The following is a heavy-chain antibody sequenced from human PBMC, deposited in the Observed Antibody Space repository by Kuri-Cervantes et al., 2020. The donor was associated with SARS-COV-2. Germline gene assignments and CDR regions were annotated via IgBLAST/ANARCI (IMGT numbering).Heavy chain of an antibody. CDR2: IYPGDSDT. J-gene: IGHJ5*02. Sequence: KVSCKGSGYSFTSYWIGWVRQMPGKGLEWMGIIYPGDSDTRYRPSFQGQVTISADKSISTAYLQWSSLKASDTAMYYCARQNCSSTSCYTGPQGWFDPWGQGTLVTVSS. V-gene: IGHV5-51*01. CDR3: ARQNCSSTSCYTGPQGWFDP. D-gene: IGHD2-2*02. CDR1: GYSFTSYW.